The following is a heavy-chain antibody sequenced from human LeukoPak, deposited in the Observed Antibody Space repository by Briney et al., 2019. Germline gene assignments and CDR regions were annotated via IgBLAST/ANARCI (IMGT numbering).Heavy chain of an antibody. Sequence: GASVKVSCKASGYTFTSYYMHWVRQAPGQGLEWMGWINPNSGGTNYAQKFQGRVTMTRDTTISTAHMELSRLRSDDTAVYYCARRGTTWSGYYPSPRYYYMDVWGKGTTVTVSS. CDR2: INPNSGGT. CDR3: ARRGTTWSGYYPSPRYYYMDV. CDR1: GYTFTSYY. V-gene: IGHV1-2*02. D-gene: IGHD3-3*01. J-gene: IGHJ6*03.